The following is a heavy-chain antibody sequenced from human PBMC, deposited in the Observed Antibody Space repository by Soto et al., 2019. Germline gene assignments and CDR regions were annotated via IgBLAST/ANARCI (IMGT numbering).Heavy chain of an antibody. D-gene: IGHD2-8*01. CDR3: AKGDCTNGVCYGWYIGNYYYMDV. CDR2: ISGSGGST. J-gene: IGHJ6*03. V-gene: IGHV3-23*01. CDR1: GFTFYSYA. Sequence: AGGALGLSCAASGFTFYSYAISWVRQAPGEGLEWVSAISGSGGSTYYAGSGKGRFTISRDNSKNTLYLQMNSLRAEDTAVYYCAKGDCTNGVCYGWYIGNYYYMDVWGKGTTVTVSS.